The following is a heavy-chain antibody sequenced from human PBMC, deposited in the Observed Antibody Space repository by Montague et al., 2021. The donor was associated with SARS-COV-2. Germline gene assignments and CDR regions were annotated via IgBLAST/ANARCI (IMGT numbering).Heavy chain of an antibody. CDR2: IYTSGNT. J-gene: IGHJ6*02. CDR3: ARRIDYYGIDV. CDR1: GASISSGSHY. D-gene: IGHD1-26*01. Sequence: TLSLTCTVSGASISSGSHYWSWIRQPAGKGLEWIGRIYTSGNTKYISSLKSRVTISVDTSKNQFSLKLSSVTAADTAVYYCARRIDYYGIDVWGQGTTVTVS. V-gene: IGHV4-61*02.